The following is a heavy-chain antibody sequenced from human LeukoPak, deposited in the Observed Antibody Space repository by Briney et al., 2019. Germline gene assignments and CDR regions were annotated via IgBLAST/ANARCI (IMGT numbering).Heavy chain of an antibody. CDR3: AAGETGDSGFFDP. J-gene: IGHJ5*02. CDR2: IVVGSGNT. D-gene: IGHD7-27*01. V-gene: IGHV1-58*02. CDR1: GFTFISFV. Sequence: SVKVSCKASGFTFISFVMQWVRQARGQLLEWIGWIVVGSGNTNYAQKFQERVTITRGMSTSTAYMELSSLRSEDTAVYYCAAGETGDSGFFDPWGQGTLVTVSS.